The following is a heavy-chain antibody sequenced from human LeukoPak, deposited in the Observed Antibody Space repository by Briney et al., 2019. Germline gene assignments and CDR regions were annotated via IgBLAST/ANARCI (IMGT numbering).Heavy chain of an antibody. V-gene: IGHV3-30-3*01. CDR2: ISYDGSNK. J-gene: IGHJ4*02. Sequence: GRSLRLSCAASGFTFSSYAMHWVRQAPGKGLEWVAVISYDGSNKYYADSVKGRFTISRDNPKNTLYLQMNSLRAEDTAVYYCARGDCSSTSCYTIDCWGQGTLVTVSS. CDR3: ARGDCSSTSCYTIDC. CDR1: GFTFSSYA. D-gene: IGHD2-2*02.